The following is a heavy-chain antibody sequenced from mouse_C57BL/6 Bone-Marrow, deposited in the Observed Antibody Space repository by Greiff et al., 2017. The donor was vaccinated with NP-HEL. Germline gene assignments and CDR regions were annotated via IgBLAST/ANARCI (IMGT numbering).Heavy chain of an antibody. CDR1: GYSITSGYY. D-gene: IGHD1-1*01. CDR2: ISYDGSN. V-gene: IGHV3-6*01. CDR3: ARGAYYYGSSLFAY. J-gene: IGHJ3*01. Sequence: EVKLQESGPGLVKPSQSLSLTCSVTGYSITSGYYWNRIRQFPGNKLEWMGYISYDGSNNYNPSLKNRISITRDTSKNQFFLKLNSVTTEDTATYYCARGAYYYGSSLFAYWGQGTLVTVSA.